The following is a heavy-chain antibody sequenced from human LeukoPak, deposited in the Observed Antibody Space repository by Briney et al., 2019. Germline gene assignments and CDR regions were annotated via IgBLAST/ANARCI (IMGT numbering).Heavy chain of an antibody. CDR2: ISSSSSYI. Sequence: PGGSLRLSCAASGFTFSSYSMNWVRQAPGKGLEWVSSISSSSSYIYYADSVKGRFTISRDNAKNSLYLQMNSLRAEDTAVYYCASGIVVVVAATLDYWGQGTLVTVSS. CDR3: ASGIVVVVAATLDY. D-gene: IGHD2-15*01. V-gene: IGHV3-21*01. J-gene: IGHJ4*02. CDR1: GFTFSSYS.